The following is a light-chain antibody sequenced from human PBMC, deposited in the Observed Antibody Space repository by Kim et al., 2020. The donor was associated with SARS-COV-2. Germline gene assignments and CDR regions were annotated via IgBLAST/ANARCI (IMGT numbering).Light chain of an antibody. CDR2: WAS. V-gene: IGKV4-1*01. CDR3: QQYSSTPLT. J-gene: IGKJ4*01. Sequence: DIVMTQSPDSLAVSLGDRATINCKSSQSVLYSSSTPNYLAWYQQKPGQPPKLLIFWASTRASGVPDRFSGSGSGTDFTLTISNLQAEDVAVYCCQQYSSTPLTFGGGTKVDIK. CDR1: QSVLYSSSTPNY.